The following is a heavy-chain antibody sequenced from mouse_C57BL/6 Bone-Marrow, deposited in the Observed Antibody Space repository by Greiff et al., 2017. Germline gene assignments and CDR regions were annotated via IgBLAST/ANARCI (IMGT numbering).Heavy chain of an antibody. J-gene: IGHJ2*01. V-gene: IGHV1-15*01. CDR1: GYTFTDYE. D-gene: IGHD1-1*01. Sequence: QVQLKQSGAELVRPGASVTLSCKASGYTFTDYEMHWVEQTPVHGLEWIGAIDPETGGTAYNQKFKGKAILTADKSSSTAYMELRSLTSEDSAVYYCTRFDYYGSFDYWGQGTTLTVSS. CDR2: IDPETGGT. CDR3: TRFDYYGSFDY.